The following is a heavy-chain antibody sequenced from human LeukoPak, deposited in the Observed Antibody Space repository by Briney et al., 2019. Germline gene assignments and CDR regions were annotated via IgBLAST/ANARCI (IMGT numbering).Heavy chain of an antibody. V-gene: IGHV4-59*08. D-gene: IGHD2-2*01. CDR1: GGSISSYY. CDR3: ARTRYCSSTSCYRGGVGAFDI. CDR2: IYYSGST. Sequence: SETLSLACTVSGGSISSYYWSWIRQPPGKGLEWIGYIYYSGSTNYNPSLKSRVTISVDTSKNQFSLKLSSVTAADTAVYYCARTRYCSSTSCYRGGVGAFDIWGQGTMVTASS. J-gene: IGHJ3*02.